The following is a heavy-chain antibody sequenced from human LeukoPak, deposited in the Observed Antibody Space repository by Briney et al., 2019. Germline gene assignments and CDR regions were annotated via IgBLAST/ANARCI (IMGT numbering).Heavy chain of an antibody. CDR2: FHYSGST. V-gene: IGHV4-38-2*02. D-gene: IGHD5-24*01. CDR3: ARDGEMATIENYFEY. J-gene: IGHJ4*02. Sequence: SETLSLTCTVSGYSISSAYYRGWIRQSPGKGLEWIGSFHYSGSTSYNPSLKSRVTISLDTSKNQFSLKLSSVTAADTAVYYCARDGEMATIENYFEYWGQGTLVTVSS. CDR1: GYSISSAYY.